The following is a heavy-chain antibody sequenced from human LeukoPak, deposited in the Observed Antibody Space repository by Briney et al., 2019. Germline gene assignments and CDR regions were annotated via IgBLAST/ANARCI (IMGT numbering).Heavy chain of an antibody. D-gene: IGHD3-22*01. CDR3: ARDDDSSGYYSGYFDY. CDR2: ISSSSSYI. CDR1: GFTFSSYS. J-gene: IGHJ4*02. Sequence: GGSLRLSCAASGFTFSSYSMNWVRQAPGKGLEWVSSISSSSSYIYCADSVKGRFTISRDNAKNSLYLQMNSLRAEDTAVYYCARDDDSSGYYSGYFDYWGQGTLVTVSS. V-gene: IGHV3-21*01.